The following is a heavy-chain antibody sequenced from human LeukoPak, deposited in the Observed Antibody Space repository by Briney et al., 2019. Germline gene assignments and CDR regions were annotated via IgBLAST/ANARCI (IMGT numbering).Heavy chain of an antibody. CDR1: GYSFTTYW. Sequence: GESLKISCKGSGYSFTTYWIGWVRQMLGKGLEWMGIFYPGDSDTRYSPSFQGQVTISADKSISTAYLQWSSLKASDSAMYFCTRRMEVRPHFDLWGRGTLATVSS. CDR3: TRRMEVRPHFDL. D-gene: IGHD1-7*01. V-gene: IGHV5-51*01. J-gene: IGHJ2*01. CDR2: FYPGDSDT.